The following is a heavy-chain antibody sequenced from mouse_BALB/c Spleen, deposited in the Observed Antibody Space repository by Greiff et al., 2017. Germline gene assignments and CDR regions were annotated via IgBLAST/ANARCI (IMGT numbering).Heavy chain of an antibody. CDR2: ILPGSGST. Sequence: LQESGAELMKPGASVKISCKATGYTFSSYWIEWVKQRPGHGLEWIGEILPGSGSTNYNEKFKGKATFTADTSSNTAYMQLSSLTSEDSAVYYCAREGDYRYDGYAMDYWGQGTSVTVSS. CDR1: GYTFSSYW. D-gene: IGHD2-14*01. V-gene: IGHV1-9*01. J-gene: IGHJ4*01. CDR3: AREGDYRYDGYAMDY.